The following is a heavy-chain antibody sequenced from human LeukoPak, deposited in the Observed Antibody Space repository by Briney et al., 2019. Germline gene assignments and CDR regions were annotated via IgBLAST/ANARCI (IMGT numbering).Heavy chain of an antibody. CDR1: GFTFSSYW. V-gene: IGHV3-74*01. D-gene: IGHD1-26*01. J-gene: IGHJ4*02. CDR2: ITSDGSST. CDR3: VRDLTGAVFDF. Sequence: GGSLRLSCAASGFTFSSYWMHWVRQAPGKGLMCVSRITSDGSSTNYADSVRGRFTISRDNAKNTVYLQMNSLRAEDTAVYFCVRDLTGAVFDFWGQGTLVTVSS.